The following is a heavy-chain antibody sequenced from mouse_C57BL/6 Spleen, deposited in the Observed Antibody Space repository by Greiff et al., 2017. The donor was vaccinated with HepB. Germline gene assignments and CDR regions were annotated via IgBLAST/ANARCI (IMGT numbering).Heavy chain of an antibody. D-gene: IGHD2-5*01. V-gene: IGHV3-6*01. CDR2: ISYDGSN. CDR1: GYSITSGYY. Sequence: DVQLQESGPGLVKPSQSLSLTCSVTGYSITSGYYWNWIRQFPGNKLEWMGYISYDGSNNYNPSLKNRISITRDTAKNQFFLKLKSVTTEDTATYYCAREGSYYSNFAWFADWGQGTLVTVSA. J-gene: IGHJ3*01. CDR3: AREGSYYSNFAWFAD.